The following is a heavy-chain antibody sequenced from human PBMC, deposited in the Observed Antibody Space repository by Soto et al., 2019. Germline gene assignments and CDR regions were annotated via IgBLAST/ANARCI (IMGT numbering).Heavy chain of an antibody. CDR3: ARLGYGMDV. V-gene: IGHV1-69*02. J-gene: IGHJ6*02. CDR1: GGTFSSYT. Sequence: QVQLVQSGAEVKKPGSSVKVSCKASGGTFSSYTISWVRQAPGQGLEWMGRIIPILGIANYAQKFQGRVTXSADKSTSTAYMELSSLRSEDTAVYYCARLGYGMDVWGQGTTVTVSS. CDR2: IIPILGIA.